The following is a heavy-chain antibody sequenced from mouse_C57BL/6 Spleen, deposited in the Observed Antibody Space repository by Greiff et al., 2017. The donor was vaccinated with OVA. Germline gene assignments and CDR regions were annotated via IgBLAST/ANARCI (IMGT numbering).Heavy chain of an antibody. D-gene: IGHD1-1*01. CDR3: ARGYGSEYYFDY. J-gene: IGHJ2*01. CDR1: GYAFSSSW. Sequence: VKLVESGPELVKPGASVKISCKASGYAFSSSWMNWVKQRPGKGLEWIGRIYPGDGDTNYNGKFKGKATLTADKSSSTAYMQLSSLTSEDSAVYFCARGYGSEYYFDYWGQGTTLTVSS. V-gene: IGHV1-82*01. CDR2: IYPGDGDT.